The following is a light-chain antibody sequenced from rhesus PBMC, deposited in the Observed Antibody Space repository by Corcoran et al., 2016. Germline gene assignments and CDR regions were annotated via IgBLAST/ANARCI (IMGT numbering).Light chain of an antibody. J-gene: IGKJ4*01. CDR3: KTYNRAPLT. CDR2: KEF. CDR1: QGISSW. Sequence: DIQMTQSPSSLSASLGERVTITCRASQGISSWLAWYQQKPGKAPKLLIFKEFKLQSGVPSRFSGSGFGTAFTLTLRRLQPEDFATYYCKTYNRAPLTFGGGTKVEIK. V-gene: IGKV1-21*01.